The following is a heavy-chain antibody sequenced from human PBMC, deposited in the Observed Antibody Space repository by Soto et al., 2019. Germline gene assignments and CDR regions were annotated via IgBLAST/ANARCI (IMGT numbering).Heavy chain of an antibody. CDR3: ASQLRFLEWLNYYGMDV. Sequence: GGSLRLSCAASGFTVSSNYMSWVRQAPGKGLEWVSVIYSGGSTYYADSVKGRFTISRDNSKNTLYLQMNSLRAEDTAVYYCASQLRFLEWLNYYGMDVWGQGTTVTVSS. J-gene: IGHJ6*02. CDR1: GFTVSSNY. D-gene: IGHD3-3*01. CDR2: IYSGGST. V-gene: IGHV3-53*01.